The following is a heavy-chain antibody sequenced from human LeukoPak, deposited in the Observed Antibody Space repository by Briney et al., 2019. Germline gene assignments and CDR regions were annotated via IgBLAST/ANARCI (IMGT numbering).Heavy chain of an antibody. CDR2: FDPEDGET. J-gene: IGHJ4*02. Sequence: ASVKVSCKASGYTFTSYGISWVRQAPGKGLEWMEGFDPEDGETIYAQKFQGRVTMTEDTSTDTAYMELSSLRSEDTAVYYCATNIVVVTALQHEYYFDYWGQGTLVTVSS. CDR3: ATNIVVVTALQHEYYFDY. CDR1: GYTFTSYG. D-gene: IGHD2-21*02. V-gene: IGHV1-24*01.